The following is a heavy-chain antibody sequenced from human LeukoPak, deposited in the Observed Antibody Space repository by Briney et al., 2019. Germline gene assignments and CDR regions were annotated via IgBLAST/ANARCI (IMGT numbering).Heavy chain of an antibody. CDR1: GYTLNELS. V-gene: IGHV1-24*01. D-gene: IGHD4-23*01. CDR3: ATLSTVVTLEAAGEYFQH. CDR2: FDPEDGET. Sequence: ASVRVSCKVSGYTLNELSMHWVRQAPGKGLEWMGGFDPEDGETIYAQKFQGRVTMTEDTSTDTAYMELSSLRSEDTAVYYCATLSTVVTLEAAGEYFQHWGQGTLVTVSS. J-gene: IGHJ1*01.